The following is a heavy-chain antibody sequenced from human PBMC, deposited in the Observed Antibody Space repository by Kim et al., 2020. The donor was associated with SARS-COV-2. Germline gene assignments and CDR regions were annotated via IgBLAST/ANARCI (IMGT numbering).Heavy chain of an antibody. V-gene: IGHV3-30*04. CDR2: ISYDGSNK. CDR1: GFTFSSYA. J-gene: IGHJ6*02. D-gene: IGHD3-9*01. Sequence: GGSLRLSCAASGFTFSSYAMHWVRQAPGKGLEWVAVISYDGSNKYYADSVKGRFTISRDNSKNTLYLQMNSLRAEDTAVYYCAREYDILTGYRGDYYYGMDVWGQGTTVTVSS. CDR3: AREYDILTGYRGDYYYGMDV.